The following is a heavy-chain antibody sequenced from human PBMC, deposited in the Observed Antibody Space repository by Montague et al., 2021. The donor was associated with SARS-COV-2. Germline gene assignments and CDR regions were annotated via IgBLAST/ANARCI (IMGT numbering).Heavy chain of an antibody. CDR2: IYTSGST. CDR1: CGSISSGSYY. CDR3: ARESLHLTGYYNDYFDY. D-gene: IGHD3-9*01. Sequence: TLSLTCTVSCGSISSGSYYWNWIRQPAGKGLDWIGRIYTSGSTNYNPSLKIRVTISVDTSKNQFSLKLSSVTAADTAVYYCARESLHLTGYYNDYFDYWGQGTMVTVYS. J-gene: IGHJ4*02. V-gene: IGHV4-61*02.